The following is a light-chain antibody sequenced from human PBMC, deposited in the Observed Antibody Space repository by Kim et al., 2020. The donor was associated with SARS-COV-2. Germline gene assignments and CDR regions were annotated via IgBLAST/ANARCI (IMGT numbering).Light chain of an antibody. J-gene: IGLJ2*01. Sequence: APGKAARISCGGKNIGSKSVHWYQQKPGQAPVLVVYYDSDRPSGIPARFSGSNSGNPATLTISRVEAGDEADYYRQVWGSSSDHVVFGGGAQLTVL. V-gene: IGLV3-21*03. CDR2: YDS. CDR3: QVWGSSSDHVV. CDR1: NIGSKS.